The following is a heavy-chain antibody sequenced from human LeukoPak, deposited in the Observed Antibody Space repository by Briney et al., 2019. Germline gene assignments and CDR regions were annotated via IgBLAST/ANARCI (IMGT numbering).Heavy chain of an antibody. CDR3: APELHTDSSGRSGYFNF. V-gene: IGHV3-33*03. CDR2: IWNDGSEE. J-gene: IGHJ4*03. CDR1: AYPFSIYA. D-gene: IGHD6-19*01. Sequence: PGRSLRLSCAPSAYPFSIYAIHCVRHASSKGRGWVAFIWNDGSEEFYPNSVKGRFTSSRDNSKKTFSLQMNTGRAEDTAIFYCAPELHTDSSGRSGYFNFWGDGTLVTV.